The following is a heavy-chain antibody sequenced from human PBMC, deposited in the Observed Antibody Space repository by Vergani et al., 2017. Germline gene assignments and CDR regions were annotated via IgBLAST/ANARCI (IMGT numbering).Heavy chain of an antibody. D-gene: IGHD3-10*01. V-gene: IGHV4-59*12. CDR3: AREPGVIRSLYMDV. CDR2: IYYSGRT. J-gene: IGHJ6*03. CDR1: GSSIGTYF. Sequence: QVQLQESGPGRVKPSETLYLTFTVSGSSIGTYFWNWIRQPPGKGLEWIGYIYYSGRTYYNPSLKSRVTISVDTSKNQLSLKLSSVTAANTAVYYCAREPGVIRSLYMDVWGKGTTVTGSS.